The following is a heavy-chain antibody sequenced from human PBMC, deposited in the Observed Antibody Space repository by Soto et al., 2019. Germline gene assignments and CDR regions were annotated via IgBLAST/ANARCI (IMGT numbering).Heavy chain of an antibody. D-gene: IGHD3-16*01. CDR3: ASRYGLGFSS. V-gene: IGHV4-30-2*01. Sequence: SETLSLTCAVSGGSISSGGYSWSWIRQPPGKGLEWIGYIYHSGSTYYNPSLKSRVTIAVDTSKDQCSLKRSSVTAADPAWEYCASRYGLGFSSWGQGSLVTVA. CDR1: GGSISSGGYS. J-gene: IGHJ4*02. CDR2: IYHSGST.